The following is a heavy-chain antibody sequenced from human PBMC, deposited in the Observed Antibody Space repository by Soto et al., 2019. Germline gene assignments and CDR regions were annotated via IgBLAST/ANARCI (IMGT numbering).Heavy chain of an antibody. Sequence: QVQLQESGPGLVKPSGTLSLTCAVSGGSISSSHWWTWVRQSPVKGLDYIGEISHSGTSNSNPSLKSRVTLSVDESKNHCSLTLTSVTAADTAVYYCARVVLTITRGAYDAWGQGTLVVVSS. CDR1: GGSISSSHW. D-gene: IGHD3-9*01. CDR3: ARVVLTITRGAYDA. J-gene: IGHJ3*01. CDR2: ISHSGTS. V-gene: IGHV4-4*02.